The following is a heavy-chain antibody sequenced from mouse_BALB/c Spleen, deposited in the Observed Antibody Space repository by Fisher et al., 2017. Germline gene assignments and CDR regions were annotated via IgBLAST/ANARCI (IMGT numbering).Heavy chain of an antibody. J-gene: IGHJ1*01. V-gene: IGHV1-26*01. D-gene: IGHD1-1*01. Sequence: KFKGKATLTVDKSSSTAYMELLSLTSEDSAVYYCARDTTVVNRYFDVWGAGTTVTVSS. CDR3: ARDTTVVNRYFDV.